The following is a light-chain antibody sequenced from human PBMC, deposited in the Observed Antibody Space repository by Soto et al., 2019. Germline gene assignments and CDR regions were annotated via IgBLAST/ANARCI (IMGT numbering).Light chain of an antibody. CDR2: AAS. Sequence: DIQLTQSPSFLSASPGDRVTITCRASQGIRSYLAWYQQSPGRAPKLLIYAASTLQSGVPSRFSGSGSGTDFTLTISSLQPEDFATYYCQQSYSTLTWTFGQGTKVDIK. V-gene: IGKV1-39*01. J-gene: IGKJ1*01. CDR3: QQSYSTLTWT. CDR1: QGIRSY.